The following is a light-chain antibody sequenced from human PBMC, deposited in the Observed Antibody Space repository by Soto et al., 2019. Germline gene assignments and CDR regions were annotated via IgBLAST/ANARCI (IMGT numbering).Light chain of an antibody. CDR2: KAS. V-gene: IGKV1-5*03. CDR1: QSVSRS. CDR3: QQYNVFSPYT. Sequence: DIQMTQSPSILSASVGDRVTITCRASQSVSRSLAWYQQKPGKAPTLLIYKASTLSRGVPSRFSGGGFGTEFTLTINRLQPDDFATYYCQQYNVFSPYTFGQGTKLEI. J-gene: IGKJ2*01.